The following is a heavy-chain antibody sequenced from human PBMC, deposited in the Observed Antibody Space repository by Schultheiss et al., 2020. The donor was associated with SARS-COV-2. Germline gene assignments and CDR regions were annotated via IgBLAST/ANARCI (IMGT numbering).Heavy chain of an antibody. CDR1: GFTFSSYA. Sequence: GESLKISCAASGFTFSSYAMSWVRQAPGKGLEWVSAISGSGGSTYYADSVKGRFTISRDNSKTTLYLQMNSLRAEDTALYYCTKASHYCGGGTCYLTAFDYWAQGTLVTVSS. CDR3: TKASHYCGGGTCYLTAFDY. D-gene: IGHD2-15*01. V-gene: IGHV3-23*01. CDR2: ISGSGGST. J-gene: IGHJ4*02.